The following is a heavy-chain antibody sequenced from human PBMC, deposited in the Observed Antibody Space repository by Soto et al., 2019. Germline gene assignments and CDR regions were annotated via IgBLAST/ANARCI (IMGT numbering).Heavy chain of an antibody. V-gene: IGHV4-34*01. J-gene: IGHJ4*02. CDR1: GGSFSGYY. D-gene: IGHD6-13*01. Sequence: SETLSLTCAVYGGSFSGYYWSWIRQPPGKGLEWIGEINHSGSTNYNPSLKSRVTISVDTSKNQFSLKLSSVTAADTAVYYCARGRRRWYDTVKQYFDYWGQGTLVTVSS. CDR2: INHSGST. CDR3: ARGRRRWYDTVKQYFDY.